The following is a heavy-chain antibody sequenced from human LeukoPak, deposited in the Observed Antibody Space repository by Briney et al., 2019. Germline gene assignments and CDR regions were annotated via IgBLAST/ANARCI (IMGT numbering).Heavy chain of an antibody. D-gene: IGHD4-23*01. CDR3: ARNGGNSDFDY. J-gene: IGHJ4*02. Sequence: SETLSLTCAVSGGSISSSSGNCWTWVRQPPGKGLEWVGEIYHSGSTNYNPSLKSRVTMLLDKSKNQFSLKLSSVTAADTAIYYCARNGGNSDFDYWGQGTLVTVSS. CDR1: GGSISSSSGNC. CDR2: IYHSGST. V-gene: IGHV4-4*02.